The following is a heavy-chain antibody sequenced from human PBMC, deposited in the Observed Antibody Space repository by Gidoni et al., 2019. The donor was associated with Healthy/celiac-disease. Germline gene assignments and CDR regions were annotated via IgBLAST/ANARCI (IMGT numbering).Heavy chain of an antibody. CDR1: GFTFSSYG. CDR2: IWYDGSNK. J-gene: IGHJ4*02. Sequence: QVQLVESGGGVVQPGRSLRLSCAASGFTFSSYGMHWVRQAPGKGLEGVAVIWYDGSNKYYADSVKGRFTISRDNSKNTLYLQMNSLRAEDTAVYYCARVGSSGWYVDGGQGTLVTVSS. CDR3: ARVGSSGWYVD. D-gene: IGHD6-19*01. V-gene: IGHV3-33*01.